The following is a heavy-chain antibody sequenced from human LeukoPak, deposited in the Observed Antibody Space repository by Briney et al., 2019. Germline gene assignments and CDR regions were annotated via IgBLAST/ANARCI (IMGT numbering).Heavy chain of an antibody. D-gene: IGHD2-2*01. V-gene: IGHV3-7*01. J-gene: IGHJ4*02. Sequence: PGGSLRLSCAASGFTFSSYWMSWVRQAPGKGLEWVANIKQDGSEKYYVDSVKGRFTISRDNAKNSLYLQMNSLRAEDTAVYYCAREYCSSTSCRIAYFDYWGQGTLVTVSS. CDR2: IKQDGSEK. CDR3: AREYCSSTSCRIAYFDY. CDR1: GFTFSSYW.